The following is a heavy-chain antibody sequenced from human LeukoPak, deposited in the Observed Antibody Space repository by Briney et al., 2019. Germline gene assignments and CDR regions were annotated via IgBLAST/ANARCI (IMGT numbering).Heavy chain of an antibody. CDR3: ARDQSNYYDNSDYHAV. CDR2: ISSSSSYI. J-gene: IGHJ6*02. Sequence: PGGSLRLSCAASGFTFSSYNMNWVRQVPGKGLEWVSSISSSSSYIYYADSVKGRFTISRDNAKNSLYLQMNSLRAEDTAVYYCARDQSNYYDNSDYHAVWGQGTTVTVSS. V-gene: IGHV3-21*01. CDR1: GFTFSSYN. D-gene: IGHD3-22*01.